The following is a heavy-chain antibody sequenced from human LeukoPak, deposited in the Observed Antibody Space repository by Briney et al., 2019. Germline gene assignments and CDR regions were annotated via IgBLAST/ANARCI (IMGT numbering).Heavy chain of an antibody. D-gene: IGHD6-19*01. J-gene: IGHJ5*02. V-gene: IGHV4-59*08. CDR1: GGSTSSYY. CDR3: ARRVPEVVAGIWFDP. Sequence: SETLSLTCTDSGGSTSSYYWSWIRQPPGKGLEWIGYIYYSGSTNYNPSLKSRVTISVDTSKNQFSLKLSSVTSADTAVYYCARRVPEVVAGIWFDPWGQGTLVTVSS. CDR2: IYYSGST.